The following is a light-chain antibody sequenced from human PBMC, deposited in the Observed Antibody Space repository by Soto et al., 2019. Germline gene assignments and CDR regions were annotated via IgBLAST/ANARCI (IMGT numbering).Light chain of an antibody. Sequence: EIVLTQSPATLSLSPGERAILSCRASQSVSSYLAWYQQKPGQAPRLLIYDASNRATGIPARFSGSGSGTGFTLTISSLEPEDFAVYYCQQRTDWYTFGQGTKLEI. CDR3: QQRTDWYT. V-gene: IGKV3-11*01. CDR1: QSVSSY. J-gene: IGKJ2*01. CDR2: DAS.